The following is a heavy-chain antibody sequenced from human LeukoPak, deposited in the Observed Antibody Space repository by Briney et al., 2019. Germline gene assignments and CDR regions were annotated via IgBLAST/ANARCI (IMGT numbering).Heavy chain of an antibody. CDR3: ARVGDSEDWSSHY. J-gene: IGHJ4*02. CDR2: VSYDTRKI. D-gene: IGHD3/OR15-3a*01. V-gene: IGHV3-30*04. Sequence: GGSLRLSCAASGFIFTNYAMHWVRQAPDKGLEWLTVVSYDTRKIDYADSVKGRFTISRDNSKNTLYLQMNSLTTEDTAVYYCARVGDSEDWSSHYWGLGTLVTVSS. CDR1: GFIFTNYA.